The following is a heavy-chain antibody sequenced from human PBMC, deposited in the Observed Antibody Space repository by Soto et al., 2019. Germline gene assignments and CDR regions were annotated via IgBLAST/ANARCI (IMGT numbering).Heavy chain of an antibody. Sequence: LGESLKISCKGSGYSFTSYWISWVRQMPGKGLEWMGRIDPSDSYTNYSPSFQGRVTISADKSISTAYLQWSSLKASDTAMYYCASLHGGYSGYETKYYYYGMDVWGQGTTDTVSS. J-gene: IGHJ6*02. CDR2: IDPSDSYT. CDR1: GYSFTSYW. V-gene: IGHV5-10-1*01. D-gene: IGHD5-12*01. CDR3: ASLHGGYSGYETKYYYYGMDV.